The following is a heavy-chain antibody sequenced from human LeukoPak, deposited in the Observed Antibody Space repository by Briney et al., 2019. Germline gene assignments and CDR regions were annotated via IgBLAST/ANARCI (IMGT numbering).Heavy chain of an antibody. V-gene: IGHV4-39*07. Sequence: SETLSLTCTVSGGSISSSSYYWGWIRQPPGKGLKWIGSIYYSGSTYYNPSLKSRVTISVDTSKNQFSLKLSSVTAADTAVYYCARETTLRRYYFDYWGQGTLVTVSS. D-gene: IGHD1-14*01. CDR2: IYYSGST. CDR3: ARETTLRRYYFDY. CDR1: GGSISSSSYY. J-gene: IGHJ4*02.